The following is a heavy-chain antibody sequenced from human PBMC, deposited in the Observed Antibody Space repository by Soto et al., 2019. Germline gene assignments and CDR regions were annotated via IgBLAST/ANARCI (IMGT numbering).Heavy chain of an antibody. J-gene: IGHJ2*01. CDR1: GDSVSSNSAA. Sequence: QSQTLSLTCAISGDSVSSNSAAWNWIRQSPSRGLEWLGRTYYRSKWYNDYAVSVKSLITINPDTSKNQFSLQLNSVTPQDTAVYFCARSLPNSLYFNLWIRCTLVIVST. D-gene: IGHD2-21*01. CDR2: TYYRSKWYN. V-gene: IGHV6-1*01. CDR3: ARSLPNSLYFNL.